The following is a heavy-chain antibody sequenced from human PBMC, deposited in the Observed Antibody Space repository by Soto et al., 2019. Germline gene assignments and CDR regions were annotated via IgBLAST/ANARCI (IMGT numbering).Heavy chain of an antibody. Sequence: PSETLSLTCTVSGGSISSSSYYWGWIRQPPGKGLEWIGSIYYSGSTYYNPSLKSRVTISVDTSKNQFSLKLSSVTAADTAVYYCARYLLKGGFWSGSRPILNGMDVWGQGTTVTVSS. CDR1: GGSISSSSYY. J-gene: IGHJ6*02. D-gene: IGHD3-3*01. CDR2: IYYSGST. V-gene: IGHV4-39*01. CDR3: ARYLLKGGFWSGSRPILNGMDV.